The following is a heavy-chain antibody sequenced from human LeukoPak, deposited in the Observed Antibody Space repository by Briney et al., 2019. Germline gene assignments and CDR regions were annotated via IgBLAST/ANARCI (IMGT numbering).Heavy chain of an antibody. CDR1: GGSISSYF. CDR3: AREDSASGRGLGS. J-gene: IGHJ5*02. CDR2: ISTTETT. D-gene: IGHD3-10*01. Sequence: SETLSLTCTVSGGSISSYFWTWIRQPAGKGLEWIGRISTTETTHSSPSLKNRVNMSVDTSKNQFSLKMTSVTAADTAIYYCAREDSASGRGLGSWGQGTLVTASS. V-gene: IGHV4-4*07.